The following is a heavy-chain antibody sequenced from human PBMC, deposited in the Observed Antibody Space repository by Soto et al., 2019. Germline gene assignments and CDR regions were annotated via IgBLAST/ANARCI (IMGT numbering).Heavy chain of an antibody. Sequence: PGGSLRLSCAASGFTFSSYAMSWVRQAPGKGLEWVSAISGSGGSTYYADSVKGRFTISRDNSKNTLYLQMNSLRAEDTAVYYCAKAYYYDSSGPYYFDYWGQGTLVTVSS. J-gene: IGHJ4*02. V-gene: IGHV3-23*01. CDR1: GFTFSSYA. CDR3: AKAYYYDSSGPYYFDY. CDR2: ISGSGGST. D-gene: IGHD3-22*01.